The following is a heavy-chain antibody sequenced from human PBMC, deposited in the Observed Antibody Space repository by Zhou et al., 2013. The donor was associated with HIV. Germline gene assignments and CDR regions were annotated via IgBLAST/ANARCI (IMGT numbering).Heavy chain of an antibody. Sequence: QVQLVQSGPELKKPGASVKVSCKVSGYTLTDLLIHWVRQAPGSGPEWMGRFDPEARETTYSQKFQGRVTMTGDISTDTAYFEATSLTSDDTAMYYCAIDRVLQQRLENTLAIWGQGTLVSVSS. V-gene: IGHV1-24*01. D-gene: IGHD6-13*01. CDR2: FDPEARET. CDR1: GYTLTDLL. J-gene: IGHJ3*02. CDR3: AIDRVLQQRLENTLAI.